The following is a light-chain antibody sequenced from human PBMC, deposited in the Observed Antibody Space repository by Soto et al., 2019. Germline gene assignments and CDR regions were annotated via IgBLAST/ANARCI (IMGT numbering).Light chain of an antibody. CDR2: DAA. Sequence: DIQMTQSPSTLSASVGDRLTITCRASQDIGPWLAWYQQKPGKAPKLLISDAASLQSGVPSRFSGDRSGTEFTLTINRLQAEDVATYFCQQFRNSWTFGQGTRVEIK. V-gene: IGKV1-5*01. CDR1: QDIGPW. CDR3: QQFRNSWT. J-gene: IGKJ1*01.